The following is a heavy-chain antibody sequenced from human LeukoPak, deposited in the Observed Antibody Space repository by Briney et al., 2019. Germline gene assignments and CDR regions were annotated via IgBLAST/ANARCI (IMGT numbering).Heavy chain of an antibody. CDR1: GFTFSSYA. Sequence: GGSLRLPCAASGFTFSSYAMSWVRQAPGKGLEWVSAISGSGGSTYYADSVKGRFTISRDNSKNTLYLQMNSLRAEDTAVYYCAKGPAAIGGIDYWGQGTLVTVSS. J-gene: IGHJ4*02. CDR2: ISGSGGST. CDR3: AKGPAAIGGIDY. V-gene: IGHV3-23*01. D-gene: IGHD2-2*02.